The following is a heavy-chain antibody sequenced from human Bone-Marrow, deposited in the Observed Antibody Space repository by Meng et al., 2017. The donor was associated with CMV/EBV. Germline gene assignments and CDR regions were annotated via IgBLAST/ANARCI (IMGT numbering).Heavy chain of an antibody. CDR3: ARRINWGWEFDY. Sequence: GGSLRLSCKGSGYSFTSYWIGRVRQMPGKGLEWMGIIYPGDSDTRYSPSFQGQVTISADKSISTAYLQWSSLKASDTAMYYCARRINWGWEFDYWGQGTLVTVSS. D-gene: IGHD7-27*01. CDR1: GYSFTSYW. J-gene: IGHJ4*02. CDR2: IYPGDSDT. V-gene: IGHV5-51*01.